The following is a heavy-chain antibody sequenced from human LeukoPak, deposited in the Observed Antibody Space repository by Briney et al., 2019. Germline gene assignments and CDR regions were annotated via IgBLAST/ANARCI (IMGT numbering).Heavy chain of an antibody. CDR2: INHSGST. D-gene: IGHD3-10*01. V-gene: IGHV4-34*01. CDR1: GGSFSGYC. J-gene: IGHJ4*02. Sequence: PSETLSLTCAVSGGSFSGYCWSWSRQPPGKGLEWIGEINHSGSTNYNPSLKSRVTISVDTSKNQFSLELSSVTAADTAVYYCARAASNNRYYYGSGSYYNAYHYFDYWGQGSLVTVSS. CDR3: ARAASNNRYYYGSGSYYNAYHYFDY.